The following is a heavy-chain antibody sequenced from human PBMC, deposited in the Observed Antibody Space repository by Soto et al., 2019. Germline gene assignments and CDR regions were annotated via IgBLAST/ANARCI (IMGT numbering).Heavy chain of an antibody. CDR3: ARGGRWQQLVSIRFDY. V-gene: IGHV1-69*13. CDR1: GGTFSSYA. Sequence: ASVKVSCKASGGTFSSYAISWVRQAPGQGLEWMGGIIPIFGTANYAQKFQGRVTITADESTSTAYMELSSLRSEDMAVYYCARGGRWQQLVSIRFDYWGQGTLVTVSS. CDR2: IIPIFGTA. D-gene: IGHD6-13*01. J-gene: IGHJ4*02.